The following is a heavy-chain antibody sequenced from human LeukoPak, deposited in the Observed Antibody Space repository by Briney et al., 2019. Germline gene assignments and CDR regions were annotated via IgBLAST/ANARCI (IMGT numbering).Heavy chain of an antibody. Sequence: PGGSLRLSCAASGFIFSDYYMSWIRQAPGKGLEWVSYITSSGNAIYYADSVKGRFTISGDKAKNSVYLQMNSLRVEDTAVYYCARDTKYAFDNWGQGTLVTVSS. CDR3: ARDTKYAFDN. D-gene: IGHD2-2*01. J-gene: IGHJ4*02. CDR2: ITSSGNAI. V-gene: IGHV3-11*04. CDR1: GFIFSDYY.